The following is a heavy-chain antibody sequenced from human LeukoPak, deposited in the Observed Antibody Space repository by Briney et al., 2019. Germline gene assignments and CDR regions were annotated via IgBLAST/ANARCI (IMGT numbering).Heavy chain of an antibody. CDR2: IYWDDDK. V-gene: IGHV2-5*08. CDR1: GGSISSYYW. Sequence: TLSLTCTVSGGSISSYYWSWIRQPPGKALEWLALIYWDDDKRYSPSLKSRLTITKDTSKNQVVLTMTNMDPVDTATYYCAHIRVTTMVADFDYWGQGTLVTVSS. CDR3: AHIRVTTMVADFDY. J-gene: IGHJ4*02. D-gene: IGHD5-18*01.